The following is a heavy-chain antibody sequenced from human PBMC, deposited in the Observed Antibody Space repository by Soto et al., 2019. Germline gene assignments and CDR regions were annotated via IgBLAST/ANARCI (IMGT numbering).Heavy chain of an antibody. Sequence: PGGSLRLSCAASGFTFSSYAMSWVRQAPGKGLEWVSAISGSGGSTYYADSVKGRFTISRDNSKNTLYLQMNSLRAEDTAVYYCAKEHCSGGSCYSRVVSEYFQHWGQGTLVTVSS. V-gene: IGHV3-23*01. CDR1: GFTFSSYA. D-gene: IGHD2-15*01. J-gene: IGHJ1*01. CDR2: ISGSGGST. CDR3: AKEHCSGGSCYSRVVSEYFQH.